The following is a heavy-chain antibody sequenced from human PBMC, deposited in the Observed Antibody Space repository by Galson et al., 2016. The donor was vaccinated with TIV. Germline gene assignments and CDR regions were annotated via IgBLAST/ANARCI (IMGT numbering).Heavy chain of an antibody. J-gene: IGHJ3*01. CDR2: ISNYNVNT. V-gene: IGHV1-18*01. CDR3: ARGRAADHAFDF. Sequence: SVKVSCKASGRTCSDCYVHFVRQAPGKGLEWRGWISNYNVNTKYAQKFQGRVTLTTDTSTSTAYMELRSLRSGDTAVYFCARGRAADHAFDFWGQGTMVTVSS. CDR1: GRTCSDCY. D-gene: IGHD2-15*01.